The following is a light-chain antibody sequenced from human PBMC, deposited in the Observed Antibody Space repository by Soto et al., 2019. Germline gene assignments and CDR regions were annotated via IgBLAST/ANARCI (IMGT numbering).Light chain of an antibody. CDR3: QQYNNWTGT. J-gene: IGKJ1*01. Sequence: MTQSPSSFSASTGDRVTITCRASQGISSYLAWYQQKPGQAPRLLIYGASTRATGIPARFSGSGSGTDFTLTISSLQSEDFAVYYCQQYNNWTGTFGQGTKVEIK. CDR2: GAS. V-gene: IGKV3-15*01. CDR1: QGISSY.